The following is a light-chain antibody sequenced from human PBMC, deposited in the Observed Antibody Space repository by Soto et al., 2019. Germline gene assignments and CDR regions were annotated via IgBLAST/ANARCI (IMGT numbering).Light chain of an antibody. CDR1: NNDIGRYKY. CDR3: ASFTSTSSYV. V-gene: IGLV2-14*03. Sequence: QSALTQPASVSGSPGESITISCTGTNNDIGRYKYVSWYQQHPGKAPKLIIFDVSNRPSGVSTRFSGSKSGNTASLTISGLQVEDETDYYCASFTSTSSYVFGTGTKLTVL. CDR2: DVS. J-gene: IGLJ1*01.